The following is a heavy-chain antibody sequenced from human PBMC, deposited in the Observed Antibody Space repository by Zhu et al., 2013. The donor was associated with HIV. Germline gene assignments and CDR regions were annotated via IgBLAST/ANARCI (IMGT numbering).Heavy chain of an antibody. J-gene: IGHJ6*02. CDR2: INPNSGGT. CDR1: GYTFTGYY. Sequence: QVQLVQSGAEVKKPGASVKVSCKASGYTFTGYYLHWVRQAPGQGLEWMGWINPNSGGTNYAQTFQGRVTMTRDTPITTAYMELRRLRSDDTAVYYCARDLQWELLRYGMDVWGQGTTVTVSS. D-gene: IGHD1-26*01. V-gene: IGHV1-2*02. CDR3: ARDLQWELLRYGMDV.